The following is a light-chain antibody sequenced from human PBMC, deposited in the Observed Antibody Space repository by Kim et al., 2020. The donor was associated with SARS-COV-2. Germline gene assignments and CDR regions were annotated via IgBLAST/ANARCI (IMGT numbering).Light chain of an antibody. CDR3: LLYYGGTYV. V-gene: IGLV7-43*01. J-gene: IGLJ1*01. CDR1: TGPVTTTSD. CDR2: SAI. Sequence: PGGTGTLTCASSTGPVTTTSDPNWFQQKPGQAPRPLIYSAINKHSWTPARFSGSLVGGKAALTLSGAQPEDEADYYCLLYYGGTYVFGTGTKVTVL.